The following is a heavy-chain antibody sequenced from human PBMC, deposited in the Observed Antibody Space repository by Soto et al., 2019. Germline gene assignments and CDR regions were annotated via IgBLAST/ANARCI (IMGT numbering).Heavy chain of an antibody. CDR1: GGFISSCF. V-gene: IGHV4-59*01. J-gene: IGHJ4*02. Sequence: SEALSLTCTGSGGFISSCFWSWIRQPPGKGLEWIGYIYYTGRTNYNPSLKSRVTISVDTSKNQFSLKLSSVTAADTAVYYCARGAPFPFDYWGQGTLVTVSS. CDR2: IYYTGRT. CDR3: ARGAPFPFDY.